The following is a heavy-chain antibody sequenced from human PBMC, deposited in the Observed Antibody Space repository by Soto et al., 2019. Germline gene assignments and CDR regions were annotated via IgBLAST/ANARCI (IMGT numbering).Heavy chain of an antibody. CDR2: IFYTGNT. D-gene: IGHD4-4*01. CDR1: GGSISSYY. V-gene: IGHV4-59*01. Sequence: QVHLQESGPGLVKPSETLSLTCTVSGGSISSYYWSWIRQPPGKGLVWIGYIFYTGNTNYIPSLKSRLSMSVDTSKNQFSLQLSSVTTADTAVYYCARGAYTAPRRAFDIWGQGTMVTVSS. J-gene: IGHJ3*02. CDR3: ARGAYTAPRRAFDI.